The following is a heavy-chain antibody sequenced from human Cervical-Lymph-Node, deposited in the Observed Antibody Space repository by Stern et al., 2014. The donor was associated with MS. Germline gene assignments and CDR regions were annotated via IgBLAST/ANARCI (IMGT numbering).Heavy chain of an antibody. CDR2: IWYDGSNK. CDR1: GFTFSSYG. J-gene: IGHJ4*02. Sequence: VQLVESGGGVVQPGRSLRLSCAGSGFTFSSYGMHWVRQAPGKGLEWVALIWYDGSNKYYADSVKGRFTISRDNSKNTLYLQMNSLRAEDTAVYYCARDAMYSGSYPDYWGRGTLVTVSS. V-gene: IGHV3-33*01. D-gene: IGHD1-26*01. CDR3: ARDAMYSGSYPDY.